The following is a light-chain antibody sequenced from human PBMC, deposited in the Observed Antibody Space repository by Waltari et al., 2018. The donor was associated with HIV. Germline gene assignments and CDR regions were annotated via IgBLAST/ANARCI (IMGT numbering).Light chain of an antibody. Sequence: QAGLTQPPSVSKGLRQTATRTCTGNSNNVGNQGAAWLQQHQGHPPKLLSYRNNNRPSGISEGLSASRSGNTASLTITGLQPEDESDYYCSAWDSSLSAWVFGGGTKLTVL. J-gene: IGLJ3*02. CDR2: RNN. V-gene: IGLV10-54*01. CDR1: SNNVGNQG. CDR3: SAWDSSLSAWV.